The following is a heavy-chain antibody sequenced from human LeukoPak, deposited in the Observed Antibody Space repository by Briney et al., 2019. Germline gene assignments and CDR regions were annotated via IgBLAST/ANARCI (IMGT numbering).Heavy chain of an antibody. CDR2: ISSSSSTI. CDR1: GFTFSSYS. CDR3: AKVAYGGTNDAFDI. Sequence: GGSLRLSCAASGFTFSSYSMTWVRQAPGKGLEWVSYISSSSSTIYYADSVKGRFTISRDNAKNSLYLQMNSLRAEDTAVYYCAKVAYGGTNDAFDIWGQGTMVTVSS. D-gene: IGHD4-23*01. J-gene: IGHJ3*02. V-gene: IGHV3-48*01.